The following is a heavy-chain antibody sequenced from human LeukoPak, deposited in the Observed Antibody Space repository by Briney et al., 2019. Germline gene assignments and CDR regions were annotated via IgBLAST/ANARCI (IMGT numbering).Heavy chain of an antibody. CDR1: GASISSSNYY. CDR3: TRHAVTGPSCFDS. CDR2: IYYSESA. V-gene: IGHV4-39*01. D-gene: IGHD7-27*01. J-gene: IGHJ4*02. Sequence: PSETLSLTCTVSGASISSSNYYWGWIRQPPGKGLEWIGSIYYSESAYSNPSLKSRLTISVDTSKNQFSLKLSSVTAADTAVYYCTRHAVTGPSCFDSWGQGTLVTVSS.